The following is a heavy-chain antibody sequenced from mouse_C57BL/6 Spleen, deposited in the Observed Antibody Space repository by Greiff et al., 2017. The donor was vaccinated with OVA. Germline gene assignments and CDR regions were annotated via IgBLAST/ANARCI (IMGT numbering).Heavy chain of an antibody. CDR2: INPSSGYT. V-gene: IGHV1-4*01. CDR3: AREGWLLRFAY. Sequence: VQLQESGAELARPGASVKMSCKASGYTFTSYTMHWVKQRPGQGLEWIGYINPSSGYTKYNQKFKDKATLTADKSSSTAYMQLGSLTSEDSAVYYCAREGWLLRFAYWGQGTLVTVSA. D-gene: IGHD2-3*01. CDR1: GYTFTSYT. J-gene: IGHJ3*01.